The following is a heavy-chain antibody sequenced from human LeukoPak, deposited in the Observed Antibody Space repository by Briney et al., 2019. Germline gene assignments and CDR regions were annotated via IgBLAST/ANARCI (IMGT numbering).Heavy chain of an antibody. CDR3: ARGETMVRGVDFDY. J-gene: IGHJ4*02. Sequence: ASVKVSCKASGYTFTGYYMHWVRQAPGQGLEWMGWINPNSGGTNYAQKFQGRVTMTRDTSISTAYMELSRLRSDDTAVYYCARGETMVRGVDFDYWGQGTLVTVSS. D-gene: IGHD3-10*01. CDR1: GYTFTGYY. V-gene: IGHV1-2*02. CDR2: INPNSGGT.